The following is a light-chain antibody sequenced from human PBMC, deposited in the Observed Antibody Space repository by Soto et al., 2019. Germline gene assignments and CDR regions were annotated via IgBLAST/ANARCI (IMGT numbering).Light chain of an antibody. Sequence: QSALTQPASVSGSPGQLITISCIGTSGDIGGYNHVSWYQLHPVKAPKLMLYDVNNRPSGVSSRFSGSKSGNTASLTISGLQPEDEASYYCCSYTSGFIWVFGGGTKVTVL. J-gene: IGLJ3*02. CDR3: CSYTSGFIWV. V-gene: IGLV2-14*03. CDR1: SGDIGGYNH. CDR2: DVN.